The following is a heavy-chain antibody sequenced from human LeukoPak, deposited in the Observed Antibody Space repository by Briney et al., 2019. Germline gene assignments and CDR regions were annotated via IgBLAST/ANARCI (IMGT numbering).Heavy chain of an antibody. D-gene: IGHD6-6*01. V-gene: IGHV1-46*01. CDR3: ARDSRLVYSSSSPAFDY. J-gene: IGHJ4*02. CDR2: INPSGGST. Sequence: ASVKVSCKASGYTFTSYYMHWVRQAPGQGLEWMGIINPSGGSTSYAQKFQGRVTMTRDTSTSTVYMELSSQRSEDTAVYYCARDSRLVYSSSSPAFDYWGQGTLVTVSS. CDR1: GYTFTSYY.